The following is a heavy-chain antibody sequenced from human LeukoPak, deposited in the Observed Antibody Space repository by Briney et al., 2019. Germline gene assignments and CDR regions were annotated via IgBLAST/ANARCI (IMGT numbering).Heavy chain of an antibody. J-gene: IGHJ1*01. CDR3: ARDAYCGGDCYFAFQH. V-gene: IGHV3-66*01. Sequence: GASLRLSCAASGFTVSSNYMSWVRQAPGKGMEWVSVIHSGGSTYYADSVKDRFIISRDNSKNTLYLQMNSLRAEDTAVYYCARDAYCGGDCYFAFQHWGQGTLVTVSS. CDR1: GFTVSSNY. D-gene: IGHD2-21*02. CDR2: IHSGGST.